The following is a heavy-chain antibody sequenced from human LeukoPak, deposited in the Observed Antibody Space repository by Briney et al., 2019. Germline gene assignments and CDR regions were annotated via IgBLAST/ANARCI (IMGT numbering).Heavy chain of an antibody. CDR3: ARGWIVGATYEEFPTEYYFDY. CDR2: IYTSGST. CDR1: GGSISSGSYY. Sequence: SETLSLTCTVSGGSISSGSYYWSWIRQPAGKGLEWIGRIYTSGSTNYNPSLKSRATISVDTSKNQFSLKLSSVTAADTAVYYCARGWIVGATYEEFPTEYYFDYWGQGTLVTVSS. V-gene: IGHV4-61*02. J-gene: IGHJ4*02. D-gene: IGHD1-26*01.